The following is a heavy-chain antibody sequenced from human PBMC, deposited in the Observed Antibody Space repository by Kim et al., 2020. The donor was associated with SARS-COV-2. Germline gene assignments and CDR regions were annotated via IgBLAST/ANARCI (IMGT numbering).Heavy chain of an antibody. CDR1: GGTFSSYA. CDR3: ASNRGYSGYDLPLDY. CDR2: IIPIFGTA. V-gene: IGHV1-69*13. J-gene: IGHJ4*02. D-gene: IGHD5-12*01. Sequence: SVKVSCKASGGTFSSYAISWVRQAPGQGLEWMGGIIPIFGTANYAQKFQGRVTITADESTSTAYMELSSLRSEDTAVYYCASNRGYSGYDLPLDYWGQGTLVTVSS.